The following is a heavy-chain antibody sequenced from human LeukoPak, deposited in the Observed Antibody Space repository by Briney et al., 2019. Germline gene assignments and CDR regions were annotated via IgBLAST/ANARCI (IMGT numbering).Heavy chain of an antibody. J-gene: IGHJ4*02. Sequence: SETLSVSCAVYGGSFSGYYWSWIRQPPGKGLEWIGEINHSGSTNYNPSLKSRVTISVDTSKNQFSLKLSSVTATDTAVYYCARDLRVRGIIIPYFDYWGQGTLVTVSS. V-gene: IGHV4-34*01. D-gene: IGHD3-10*01. CDR3: ARDLRVRGIIIPYFDY. CDR2: INHSGST. CDR1: GGSFSGYY.